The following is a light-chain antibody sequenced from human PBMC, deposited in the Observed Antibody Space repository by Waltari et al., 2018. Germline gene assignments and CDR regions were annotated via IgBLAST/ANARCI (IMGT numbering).Light chain of an antibody. V-gene: IGKV1-5*03. CDR1: QSISNW. CDR3: QQYNSYSLLT. J-gene: IGKJ4*01. CDR2: KAF. Sequence: DIQMTQSPSTLSASVGDRISITCRASQSISNWLAWYQQKPGKAPKLLIYKAFTLETGVPSRFSGSGSGTVFSLTISILQPADFATYYCQQYNSYSLLTFGGGTKVDIE.